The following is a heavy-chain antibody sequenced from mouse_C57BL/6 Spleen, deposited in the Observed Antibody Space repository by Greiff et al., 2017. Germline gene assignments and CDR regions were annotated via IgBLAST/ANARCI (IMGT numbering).Heavy chain of an antibody. J-gene: IGHJ2*01. D-gene: IGHD2-2*01. Sequence: QVQLQQPGAELVKPGASVKLSCKASGYTFTSYWMQWVKQRPGQGLEWIGEIDPSDSYTNYNQKFKGKATLTVDTPSSTAYMQLSSLTSEDSAVYYCARVSGCYCDDWGKGTTLTVSS. CDR2: IDPSDSYT. CDR3: ARVSGCYCDD. V-gene: IGHV1-50*01. CDR1: GYTFTSYW.